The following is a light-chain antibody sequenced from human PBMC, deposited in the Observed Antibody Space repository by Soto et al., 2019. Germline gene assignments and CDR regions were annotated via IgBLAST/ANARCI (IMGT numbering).Light chain of an antibody. V-gene: IGKV1-5*01. CDR1: QSISSW. CDR3: QHYNSYSEA. Sequence: DIQMTQSPSTLSASVGDRVTINCRASQSISSWLAWYQQKPGKAPKLLIYDASSLESGVPSRFSGSGSGTEFTLTISNLQPDDFATYYCQHYNSYSEAFGQGTKV. J-gene: IGKJ1*01. CDR2: DAS.